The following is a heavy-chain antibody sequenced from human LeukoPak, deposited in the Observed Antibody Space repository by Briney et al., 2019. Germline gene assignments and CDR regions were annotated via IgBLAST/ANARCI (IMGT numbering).Heavy chain of an antibody. CDR3: ARVRSSSWTDAFDI. CDR1: GDSVSSNSAA. CDR2: TYYRSKWYN. D-gene: IGHD6-13*01. Sequence: KASQTLSLTCAISGDSVSSNSAAWNWIRQSPSRGLEWLGRTYYRSKWYNDYAVSVKSRITINPETSKNQFSLQLNSVTSEDTAVYFCARVRSSSWTDAFDIWGQGTMVTVSS. J-gene: IGHJ3*02. V-gene: IGHV6-1*01.